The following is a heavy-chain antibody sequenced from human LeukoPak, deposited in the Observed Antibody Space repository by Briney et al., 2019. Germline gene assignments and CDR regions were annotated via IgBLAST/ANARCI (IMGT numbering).Heavy chain of an antibody. D-gene: IGHD2/OR15-2a*01. Sequence: PSETLSLTCTVSGGSLSSSSYYWGWIRQPPGKGLEWIGSIYYSGSTYYNPSLKSRFTISVDTSKNQFSLKLSSVTAADTAVYYCARSLMTLSDAFDIWGQGTMVTVSS. CDR1: GGSLSSSSYY. CDR3: ARSLMTLSDAFDI. CDR2: IYYSGST. J-gene: IGHJ3*02. V-gene: IGHV4-39*01.